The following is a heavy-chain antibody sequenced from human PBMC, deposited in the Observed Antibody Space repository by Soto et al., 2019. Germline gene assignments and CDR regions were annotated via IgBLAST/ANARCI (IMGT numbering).Heavy chain of an antibody. Sequence: GGSLRLSCAASGFIFSTYAMHWVRQAPGKGLEWVALISYDGGNEYYADSVKGRFTISRDDSENTLYLQMIGLRAEDTAVYYCTRDSDIVVVPVASMDVWSQGTTVTVSS. V-gene: IGHV3-30-3*01. J-gene: IGHJ6*02. CDR3: TRDSDIVVVPVASMDV. CDR1: GFIFSTYA. D-gene: IGHD2-2*01. CDR2: ISYDGGNE.